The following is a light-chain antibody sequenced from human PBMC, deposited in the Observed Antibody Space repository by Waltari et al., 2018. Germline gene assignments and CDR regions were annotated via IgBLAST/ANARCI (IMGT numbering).Light chain of an antibody. Sequence: QTVVTQEPSFSVSPGGTVTLTCGLTSGSVSTNYSPTCFQQTPGQAPRTLIFSTNTRSSGVPDRFSGSILGNRAALTIRGAQADDESDYYCVLYMGSGIWVFGGGTKVTVL. V-gene: IGLV8-61*01. CDR3: VLYMGSGIWV. CDR1: SGSVSTNYS. J-gene: IGLJ3*02. CDR2: STN.